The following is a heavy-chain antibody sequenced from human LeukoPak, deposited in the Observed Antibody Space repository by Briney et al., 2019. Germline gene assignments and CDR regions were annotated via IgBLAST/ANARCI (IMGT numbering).Heavy chain of an antibody. CDR2: IYPGDSDN. D-gene: IGHD1-26*01. CDR1: DYSFTSSW. CDR3: AIYSDTYYFDH. V-gene: IGHV5-51*01. Sequence: GQPLNISGKGSDYSFTSSWIGWVRQMHGKGLDWLGIIYPGDSDNRYSTSFQGQVTISADKSISTAYLQWSSLKASDTAMYYCAIYSDTYYFDHWGQGTLVTVSS. J-gene: IGHJ4*02.